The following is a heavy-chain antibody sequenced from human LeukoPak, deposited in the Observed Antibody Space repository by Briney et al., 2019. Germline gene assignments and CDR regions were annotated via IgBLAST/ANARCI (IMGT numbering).Heavy chain of an antibody. Sequence: SVKVSCKASGFTFTSSAVQWVRQARGQRLEWIGWIVVGSGNTNYAQKFQERVTITRDMSTSTAYMELSSLRSEDTAVYYCTTDFSGDYGGYFDYWGQGTLVTVSS. J-gene: IGHJ4*02. V-gene: IGHV1-58*01. CDR2: IVVGSGNT. D-gene: IGHD4-17*01. CDR1: GFTFTSSA. CDR3: TTDFSGDYGGYFDY.